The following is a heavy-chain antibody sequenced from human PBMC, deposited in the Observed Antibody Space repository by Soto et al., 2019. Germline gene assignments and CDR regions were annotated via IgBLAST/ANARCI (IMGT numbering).Heavy chain of an antibody. CDR2: ISGSGGST. CDR3: AKAGGRDNDFWSYYYYYGMDV. J-gene: IGHJ6*02. V-gene: IGHV3-23*01. Sequence: PGGSLRLSCAASGFTFSSYAMSWVRQAPGKGLEWVSAISGSGGSTYYADSVKGRFTISRDNSKNTLYLQMNSLRAEDTAVYYCAKAGGRDNDFWSYYYYYGMDVWGQGTTVTVSS. D-gene: IGHD3-3*01. CDR1: GFTFSSYA.